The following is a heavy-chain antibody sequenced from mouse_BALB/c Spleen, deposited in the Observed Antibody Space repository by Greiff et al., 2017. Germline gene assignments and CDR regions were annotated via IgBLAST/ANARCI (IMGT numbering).Heavy chain of an antibody. D-gene: IGHD1-1*01. J-gene: IGHJ1*01. CDR1: GFNIKDTY. CDR3: ARPYGSYWYFDV. Sequence: VQLQQSGAELVKPGASVKLSCTASGFNIKDTYMHWVKQRPEQGLGWIGRIDPANGNTKYDPKFQGKATITADTSSNTAYLQLSSLTSEDTAVYYCARPYGSYWYFDVWGAGTTVTVSA. CDR2: IDPANGNT. V-gene: IGHV14-3*02.